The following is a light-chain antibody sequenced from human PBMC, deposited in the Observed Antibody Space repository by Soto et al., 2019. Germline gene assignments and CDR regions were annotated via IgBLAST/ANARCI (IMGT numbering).Light chain of an antibody. Sequence: QSALTQPASVSGSPGQSITISCTGTSSDVGAYNPVSWYQQHPGRAPKLFIFDVSDRPSGVSNRFSGSKSGNTASLTISGLQAEDEAFYYCSSYTNTSTLVFGGGTKLTVL. CDR1: SSDVGAYNP. J-gene: IGLJ3*02. V-gene: IGLV2-14*03. CDR2: DVS. CDR3: SSYTNTSTLV.